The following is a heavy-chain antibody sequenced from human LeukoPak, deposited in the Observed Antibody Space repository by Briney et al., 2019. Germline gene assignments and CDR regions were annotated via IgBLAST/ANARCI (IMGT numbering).Heavy chain of an antibody. D-gene: IGHD6-13*01. V-gene: IGHV3-30*02. J-gene: IGHJ6*03. Sequence: GGSLRLSCAASGFTFSSYGMHRVRQAPGKGLEWVAFIRYDGSNKYYADSVKGRFTISRDNSKNTLYLQMNSLRAEDTAVYYCAKEGIVAAPYYYYMDVWGKGTTVTVS. CDR2: IRYDGSNK. CDR1: GFTFSSYG. CDR3: AKEGIVAAPYYYYMDV.